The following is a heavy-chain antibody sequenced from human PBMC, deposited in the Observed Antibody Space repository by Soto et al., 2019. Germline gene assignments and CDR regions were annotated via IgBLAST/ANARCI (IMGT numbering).Heavy chain of an antibody. D-gene: IGHD6-19*01. CDR2: ISYDGSNK. CDR3: AKDTYSSGHFYGMDV. Sequence: WGSLRLSCAASGFTFSSYGMHWVRQAPGKGLEWVAVISYDGSNKYYADFVKGRFTISRDNSKNTLYLQMNSLRAEDTAVYYCAKDTYSSGHFYGMDVWGQGTTVTVSS. CDR1: GFTFSSYG. V-gene: IGHV3-30*18. J-gene: IGHJ6*02.